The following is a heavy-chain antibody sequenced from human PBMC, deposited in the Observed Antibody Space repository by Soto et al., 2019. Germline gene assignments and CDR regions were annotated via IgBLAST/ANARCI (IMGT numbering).Heavy chain of an antibody. CDR1: GFLFTDYY. D-gene: IGHD2-8*01. Sequence: GGSLRLSCTASGFLFTDYYMSWIRQPPGKGLEWLAYIDGSSDYTNSADSVKGRFTISRDNAKSSVFLQMNNLRADDTAVYYCARDLRFSSTNYFDFWGRGTLVTVSS. J-gene: IGHJ4*02. CDR3: ARDLRFSSTNYFDF. CDR2: IDGSSDYT. V-gene: IGHV3-11*06.